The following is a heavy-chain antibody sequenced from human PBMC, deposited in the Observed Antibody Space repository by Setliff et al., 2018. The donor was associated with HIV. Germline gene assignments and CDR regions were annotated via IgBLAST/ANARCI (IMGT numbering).Heavy chain of an antibody. J-gene: IGHJ4*02. V-gene: IGHV1-3*01. CDR1: GYTFTNYA. Sequence: ASVKVSCKASGYTFTNYAIHWVRQAPGQRLEWMGWINAGNGNTKYSQKFQGRVTITRDTSASTAYMELNSLRSEDTAVYYCAKTIAAAATLPFDFWGQGTLVTVSS. CDR3: AKTIAAAATLPFDF. D-gene: IGHD6-13*01. CDR2: INAGNGNT.